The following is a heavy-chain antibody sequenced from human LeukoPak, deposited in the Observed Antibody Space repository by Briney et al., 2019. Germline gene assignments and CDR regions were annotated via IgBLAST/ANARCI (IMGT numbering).Heavy chain of an antibody. CDR1: GYTFTDYY. CDR2: INPNSGGT. J-gene: IGHJ4*02. CDR3: ARVFRDYFFYY. Sequence: ASVSVSCTASGYTFTDYYIHWVRQAPGHGLEWMGWINPNSGGTNYSQKFRGRVTMTRDTSISTAYMELSRLTSDDTAVYYCARVFRDYFFYYWGQGTLVTVSS. V-gene: IGHV1-2*02.